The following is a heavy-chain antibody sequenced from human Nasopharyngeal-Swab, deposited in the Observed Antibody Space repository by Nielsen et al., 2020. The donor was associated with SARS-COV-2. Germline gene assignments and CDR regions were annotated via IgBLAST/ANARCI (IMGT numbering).Heavy chain of an antibody. CDR3: AKDTYSSTSPEYFHH. CDR1: GFTFSSYA. V-gene: IGHV3-64*04. CDR2: ISSNGGST. Sequence: GESLKISCSASGFTFSSYAMHWVRQAPGKGLEYVSAISSNGGSTYYADSVKGRFTISRDISANTVYLQLNSLRAEDTAVYYCAKDTYSSTSPEYFHHWGQGTLVTVSS. J-gene: IGHJ1*01. D-gene: IGHD6-19*01.